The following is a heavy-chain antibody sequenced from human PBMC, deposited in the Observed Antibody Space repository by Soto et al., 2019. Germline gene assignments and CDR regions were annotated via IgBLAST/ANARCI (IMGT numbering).Heavy chain of an antibody. V-gene: IGHV3-48*03. J-gene: IGHJ3*01. Sequence: GGSLRLSCTASGFSSSNYEMNWIRQAPGKGLEWVSHISTTGTSPYYADSVRGRFTVSRDTANNSIYLQMNSLRAEDTALYYCSRDGHRGPSDAFDVWGQGTMVTVSS. D-gene: IGHD3-10*01. CDR3: SRDGHRGPSDAFDV. CDR1: GFSSSNYE. CDR2: ISTTGTSP.